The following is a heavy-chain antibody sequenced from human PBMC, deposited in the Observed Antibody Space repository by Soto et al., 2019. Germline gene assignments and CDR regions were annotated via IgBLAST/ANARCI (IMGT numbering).Heavy chain of an antibody. V-gene: IGHV3-48*01. CDR3: AREDGIVVVVEGAFDI. D-gene: IGHD2-15*01. J-gene: IGHJ3*02. CDR1: GFTFSSYS. Sequence: EVQLVESGGGLVQPGGSLSLSCAASGFTFSSYSMNWVRQAPGKGLEWVSYISSSSSTIYYADSVTSRFTISSENAQNSLYLQMTSLRAEDTAVYYGAREDGIVVVVEGAFDIWGQGTMVTVSS. CDR2: ISSSSSTI.